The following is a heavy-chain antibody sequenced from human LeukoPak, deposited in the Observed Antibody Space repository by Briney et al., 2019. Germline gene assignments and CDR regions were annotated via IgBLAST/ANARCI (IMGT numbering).Heavy chain of an antibody. D-gene: IGHD2-2*01. CDR1: GYTFTSYG. V-gene: IGHV1-18*01. J-gene: IGHJ3*02. Sequence: ASVKVSCKASGYTFTSYGISWVRQAPGQGLELMGWISAYNGNTNYAQKLQSRVTMTTDTSTSTAYLELRSLRSDDTAVYYCARDPLVYCSSTSCYPIGDDAFDIWGQGTMVTVSS. CDR3: ARDPLVYCSSTSCYPIGDDAFDI. CDR2: ISAYNGNT.